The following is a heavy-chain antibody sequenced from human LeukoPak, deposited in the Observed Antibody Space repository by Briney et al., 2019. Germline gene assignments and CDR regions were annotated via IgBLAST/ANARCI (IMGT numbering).Heavy chain of an antibody. V-gene: IGHV4-59*08. CDR2: IYYSGST. D-gene: IGHD1/OR15-1a*01. CDR3: ARRPRGVGTTASSFASGTFDI. J-gene: IGHJ3*02. CDR1: GGSISSYY. Sequence: SETLSLTCTVSGGSISSYYWSWIRQPPGKGLEWIGYIYYSGSTNYNPSLKSRVTISVDTSKNQFSLKLSSVTAADTAVYFCARRPRGVGTTASSFASGTFDIWGQGTMVTVSS.